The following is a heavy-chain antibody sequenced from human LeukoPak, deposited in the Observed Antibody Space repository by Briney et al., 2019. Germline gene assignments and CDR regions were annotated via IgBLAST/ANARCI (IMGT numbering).Heavy chain of an antibody. Sequence: ASVKVSCKASGGTFSSYAISWVRQTPGQGLEWMGGIIPIFGTANYAQKFQGRVTITADESTSTAYMELSSLRSEDTAVYYCARDRLADASPNWFDPWGQGTLVTVSS. V-gene: IGHV1-69*13. CDR3: ARDRLADASPNWFDP. J-gene: IGHJ5*02. CDR1: GGTFSSYA. CDR2: IIPIFGTA. D-gene: IGHD6-19*01.